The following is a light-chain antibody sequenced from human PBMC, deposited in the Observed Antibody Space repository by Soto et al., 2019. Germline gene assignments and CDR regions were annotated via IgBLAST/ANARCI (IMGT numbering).Light chain of an antibody. CDR2: EXX. CDR1: SSDVGGYNF. J-gene: IGLJ3*02. Sequence: QSALTQPASVSGSPGQSITISCTGTSSDVGGYNFVSWYQQHPGKAPRLIIYEXXXXXXXXXXXXXXSKSGNTASLTISGXXXEDXXXXXCSSYTLRNTLVLFGGGTKLTVL. V-gene: IGLV2-14*01. CDR3: SSYTLRNTLVL.